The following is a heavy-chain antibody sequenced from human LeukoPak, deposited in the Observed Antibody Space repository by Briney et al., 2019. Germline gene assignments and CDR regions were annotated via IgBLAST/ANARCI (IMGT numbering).Heavy chain of an antibody. D-gene: IGHD2-2*01. Sequence: SQTLSLTCAISGDSVSSNSAAWNWIRQSPSRGLEWLGRTYYRSKWYNDYAVSVKSRITINPDTSKNQFSPQLNSVTPEDTAVYYCARADCSSTSCEGGVGYYYMDVWGKGTTVTVSS. CDR2: TYYRSKWYN. V-gene: IGHV6-1*01. CDR1: GDSVSSNSAA. CDR3: ARADCSSTSCEGGVGYYYMDV. J-gene: IGHJ6*03.